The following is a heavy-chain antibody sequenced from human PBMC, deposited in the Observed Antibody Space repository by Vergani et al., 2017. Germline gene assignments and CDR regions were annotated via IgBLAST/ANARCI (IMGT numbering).Heavy chain of an antibody. Sequence: QVQLVQSGAEVKKPGASVKVSCKASGYTFTDYFMHWVRQGPGQGLEWMGWINPNSGGTNYAQKFQGRVTMTRDTSISTAYMELSNLRSDDTAVYYCARVGTSSNRDYFDCWGQGTLVTVSS. CDR2: INPNSGGT. D-gene: IGHD2-2*01. V-gene: IGHV1-2*02. CDR3: ARVGTSSNRDYFDC. J-gene: IGHJ4*02. CDR1: GYTFTDYF.